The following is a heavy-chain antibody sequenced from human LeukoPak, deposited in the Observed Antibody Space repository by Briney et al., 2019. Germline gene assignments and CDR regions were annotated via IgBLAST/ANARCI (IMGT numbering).Heavy chain of an antibody. V-gene: IGHV1-8*02. D-gene: IGHD4-17*01. CDR2: MNPHSGKT. CDR3: ARLSSHYGDYKVDP. CDR1: GGTFSSYA. J-gene: IGHJ5*02. Sequence: AASVKVSCKASGGTFSSYAINWVRQATGQGLEWMGWMNPHSGKTGYAQNFQGRVTMTRDTSISTAYMELSSLRSEDTAVYYCARLSSHYGDYKVDPWGQGTLVTVSS.